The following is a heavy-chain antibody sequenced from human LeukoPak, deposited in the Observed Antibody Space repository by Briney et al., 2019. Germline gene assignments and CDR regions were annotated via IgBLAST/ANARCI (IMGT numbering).Heavy chain of an antibody. D-gene: IGHD2-2*01. CDR3: ARGRYCSSTSCPGKYYYYMDV. V-gene: IGHV3-7*01. Sequence: SGGSLRLSCAASGFTFSSYWMSWVRQAPGKGLEGVANIKQDGSEKYYVDSVKGRFTISRDNAKNSLYLQMNSLRAEDTAVYYCARGRYCSSTSCPGKYYYYMDVWGKGTTVTVSS. J-gene: IGHJ6*03. CDR1: GFTFSSYW. CDR2: IKQDGSEK.